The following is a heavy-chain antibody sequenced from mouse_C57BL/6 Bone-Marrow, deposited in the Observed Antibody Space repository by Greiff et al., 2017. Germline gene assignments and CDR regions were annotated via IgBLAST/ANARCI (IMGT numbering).Heavy chain of an antibody. J-gene: IGHJ3*01. D-gene: IGHD3-3*01. Sequence: QVQLQQPGAELVKPGASVKMSCKASGYTFTSYWITWVKQRPGQGLEWIGDIYPGSGSTNSNEKFKSKATLTVDTSSSTAYMELRSLTSEDSAVYFCARRDPSWFAYWGQGTLVTVSA. CDR1: GYTFTSYW. V-gene: IGHV1-55*01. CDR3: ARRDPSWFAY. CDR2: IYPGSGST.